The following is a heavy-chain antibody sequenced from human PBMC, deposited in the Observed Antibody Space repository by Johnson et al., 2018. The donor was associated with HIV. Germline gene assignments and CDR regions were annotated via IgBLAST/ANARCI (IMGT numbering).Heavy chain of an antibody. V-gene: IGHV3-53*01. CDR1: GFTVSSNY. CDR3: AREVRKAVAGNFDI. D-gene: IGHD6-19*01. J-gene: IGHJ3*02. Sequence: VQLVESGGGLIQPGGSLRLSCAASGFTVSSNYMSWVRQAPGKGLEWVSVIYSGGSTYYADSVKGRFTISRDNARNTLYLQLNSLVAEDTAVYYCAREVRKAVAGNFDIWGQGTLVAVS. CDR2: IYSGGST.